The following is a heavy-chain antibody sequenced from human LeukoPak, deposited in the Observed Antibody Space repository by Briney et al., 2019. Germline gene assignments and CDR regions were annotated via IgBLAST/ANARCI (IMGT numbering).Heavy chain of an antibody. D-gene: IGHD4-4*01. V-gene: IGHV4-31*03. CDR2: IYYSGST. Sequence: SQTLSLTCTVSGASMSSDGHYWSWIRQHPGQDLEWIGFIYYSGSTYYNPSLKSRVTISVDASKNQFSLKLSSVTAADTAVYYCARGGAVNAFDYWGQGTLVTVSS. CDR1: GASMSSDGHY. CDR3: ARGGAVNAFDY. J-gene: IGHJ4*02.